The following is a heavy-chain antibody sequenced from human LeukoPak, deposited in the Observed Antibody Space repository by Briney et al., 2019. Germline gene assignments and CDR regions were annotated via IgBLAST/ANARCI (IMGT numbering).Heavy chain of an antibody. CDR3: ARDRDNVAGTRGYFDY. J-gene: IGHJ4*02. CDR1: GFTFSSYE. V-gene: IGHV3-48*03. D-gene: IGHD6-19*01. CDR2: ISSSGSTI. Sequence: GGSLRLSCAASGFTFSSYEMNWVRQAPGKGLEWVSYISSSGSTIYYADSVKGRFTISRDNAKNSLYLQMNSLRAEDTTVYYCARDRDNVAGTRGYFDYWGQGTLVTVSS.